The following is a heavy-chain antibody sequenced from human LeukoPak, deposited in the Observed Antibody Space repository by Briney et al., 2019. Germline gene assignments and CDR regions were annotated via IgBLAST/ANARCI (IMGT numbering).Heavy chain of an antibody. CDR1: GCSISSSSYH. V-gene: IGHV4-39*07. J-gene: IGHJ5*02. CDR3: ARPNPPGP. Sequence: SETLSLTCTVSGCSISSSSYHWGWIRQPPGKGLEWIGSIYYSGITYYNPSLKSRVTISVDTSKNQFSLKLSSVTAADTAVYYWARPNPPGPWGQGTLVTVSS. CDR2: IYYSGIT.